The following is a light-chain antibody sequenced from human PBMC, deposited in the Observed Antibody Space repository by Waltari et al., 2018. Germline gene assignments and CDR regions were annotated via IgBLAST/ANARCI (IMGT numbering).Light chain of an antibody. V-gene: IGKV3-20*01. Sequence: EIVLTQSPGTLSLSPGERATLSCRASQSVSSSYLAWYQQKPGQAPRHLIYGASSRATGIPDRISGSGSGTDFTLTLSSLEPEDFAVYYCQQHGTSPFTFGQGTKVEIK. J-gene: IGKJ2*01. CDR2: GAS. CDR1: QSVSSSY. CDR3: QQHGTSPFT.